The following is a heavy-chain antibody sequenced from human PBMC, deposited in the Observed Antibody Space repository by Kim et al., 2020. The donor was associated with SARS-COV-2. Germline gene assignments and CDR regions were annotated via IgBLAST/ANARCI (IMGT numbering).Heavy chain of an antibody. Sequence: SVKVSCKASGGTFSSYAISWVRQAPGQGLEWMGGIIPIFGTANYAQKFQGRVTITADESTSTAYMELSSLRSEDTAVYYCATLKQYSSSPPGSMDVWGQGTTVTVSS. CDR3: ATLKQYSSSPPGSMDV. CDR2: IIPIFGTA. CDR1: GGTFSSYA. D-gene: IGHD6-6*01. V-gene: IGHV1-69*13. J-gene: IGHJ6*02.